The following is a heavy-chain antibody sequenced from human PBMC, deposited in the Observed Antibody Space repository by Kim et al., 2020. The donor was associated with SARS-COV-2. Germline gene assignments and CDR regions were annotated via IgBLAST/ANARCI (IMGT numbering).Heavy chain of an antibody. Sequence: YPGSVNGRFTISRDNSKNTLYLQMNSLRAEDTAVYYCANYASSGYSDYWGQGTLVTVSS. CDR3: ANYASSGYSDY. D-gene: IGHD3-22*01. V-gene: IGHV3-23*01. J-gene: IGHJ4*02.